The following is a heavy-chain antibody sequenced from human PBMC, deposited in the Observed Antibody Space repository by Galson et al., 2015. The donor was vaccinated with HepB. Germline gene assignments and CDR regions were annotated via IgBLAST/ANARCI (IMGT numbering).Heavy chain of an antibody. Sequence: SLRLSCAASGFTFSSYAMHWVRQAPGKGLEWVAVISYDGSNKYYADSVKGRFTISRDNSKNTLYLQMNSLRAEDTAVYYCARDTRPIVGATYAFDIWGQGTMVTVSS. J-gene: IGHJ3*02. CDR2: ISYDGSNK. CDR3: ARDTRPIVGATYAFDI. CDR1: GFTFSSYA. V-gene: IGHV3-30-3*01. D-gene: IGHD1-26*01.